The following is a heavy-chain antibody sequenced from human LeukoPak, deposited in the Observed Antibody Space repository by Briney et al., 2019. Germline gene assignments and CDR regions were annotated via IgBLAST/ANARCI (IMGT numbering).Heavy chain of an antibody. D-gene: IGHD6-13*01. V-gene: IGHV3-21*01. Sequence: PGGSLRLSCAASGFTFTSYTTNWARQAPGKGLEWVSSISGSSGYLYHADSVKGRFTISRDNAENSLYLQMSSLRAEDTAVYYCAREAVAATNTFDYWGQGTLVTVSS. J-gene: IGHJ4*02. CDR1: GFTFTSYT. CDR3: AREAVAATNTFDY. CDR2: ISGSSGYL.